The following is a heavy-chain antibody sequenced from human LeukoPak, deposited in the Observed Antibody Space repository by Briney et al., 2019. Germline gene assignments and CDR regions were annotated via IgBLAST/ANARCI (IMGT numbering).Heavy chain of an antibody. Sequence: PGGSLRLSCAASGFTFRDYSMTWVRQAPGKGLEWVSSIRGGSDFIYHADSVKGRFTVSRDNAKNSLYLQMNSLRAEDTAVYYCAREVAIPFDYYYYYYMDVWGKGTTVTVSS. CDR1: GFTFRDYS. D-gene: IGHD2-21*01. CDR3: AREVAIPFDYYYYYYMDV. J-gene: IGHJ6*03. CDR2: IRGGSDFI. V-gene: IGHV3-21*01.